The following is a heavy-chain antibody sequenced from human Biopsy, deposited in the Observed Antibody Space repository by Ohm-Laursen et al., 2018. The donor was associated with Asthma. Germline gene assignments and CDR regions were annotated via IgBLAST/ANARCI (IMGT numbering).Heavy chain of an antibody. V-gene: IGHV3-11*01. Sequence: GSLRLSCSASGFTFSVYYMSWIRQAPGKGLEWISYINGKSNSIEHADSVKGRFTISRDNAKNSLYLQMNSLRAEDTAVYYCARDSYSSGLYDDFESWGQGTLVTVSS. CDR2: INGKSNSI. D-gene: IGHD6-19*01. J-gene: IGHJ4*02. CDR3: ARDSYSSGLYDDFES. CDR1: GFTFSVYY.